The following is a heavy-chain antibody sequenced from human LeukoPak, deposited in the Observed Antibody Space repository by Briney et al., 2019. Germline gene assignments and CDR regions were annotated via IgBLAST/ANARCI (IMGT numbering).Heavy chain of an antibody. CDR3: AKDQRGAVAHAFDI. Sequence: GGSLGLSCAASGLTFSSHAMSWARHAPGKGLEWGSALSGSGGSTYCADSVKGRFTISRDNSKNTLYLQMNTLRAEDTAVYYCAKDQRGAVAHAFDIWGQGTMVTVSS. CDR1: GLTFSSHA. J-gene: IGHJ3*02. V-gene: IGHV3-23*01. CDR2: LSGSGGST. D-gene: IGHD6-19*01.